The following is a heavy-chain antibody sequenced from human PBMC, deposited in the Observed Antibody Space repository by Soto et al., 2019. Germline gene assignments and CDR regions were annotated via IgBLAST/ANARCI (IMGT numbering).Heavy chain of an antibody. D-gene: IGHD5-18*01. CDR3: ARGDTPMITGMDSFDI. CDR2: IKQDGTEK. J-gene: IGHJ3*02. Sequence: GGSLRLSRAASGFTFSRYWMNWVRQAPGKGSEWVANIKQDGTEKNYVDSVKGRFTISRDNARNSLYLQMDSLRAEDTAVYFCARGDTPMITGMDSFDIWGQGTMVTVSS. CDR1: GFTFSRYW. V-gene: IGHV3-7*01.